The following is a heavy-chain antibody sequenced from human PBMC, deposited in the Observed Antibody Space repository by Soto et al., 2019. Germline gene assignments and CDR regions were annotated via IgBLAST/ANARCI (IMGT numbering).Heavy chain of an antibody. Sequence: EVQLVESGGGLVKPGGSLRLSCATSSFAFTNAWMNWVRQAPGKGLEWVGRIKTKTDGETTDYAAPVKGRFTISRDDSISTLYLQMNSLETEDTAVYYCTTLERDSSYSKYWGQGALVTVSS. CDR1: SFAFTNAW. CDR2: IKTKTDGETT. CDR3: TTLERDSSYSKY. J-gene: IGHJ4*02. V-gene: IGHV3-15*07. D-gene: IGHD3-22*01.